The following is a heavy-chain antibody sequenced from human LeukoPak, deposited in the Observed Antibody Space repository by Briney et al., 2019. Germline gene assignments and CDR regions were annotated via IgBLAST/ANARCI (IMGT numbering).Heavy chain of an antibody. CDR2: SNAGNGNT. D-gene: IGHD1-14*01. Sequence: ASVKVSCKASGYTFTSYAMHWVRQAPGQRLEWMGWSNAGNGNTKYSQEFQGRVTITRDTSASTAYMELSSLRSEDMAVYYCARHPTTAGRSYYYYYMDVWGKGTTVTVSS. CDR3: ARHPTTAGRSYYYYYMDV. CDR1: GYTFTSYA. J-gene: IGHJ6*03. V-gene: IGHV1-3*02.